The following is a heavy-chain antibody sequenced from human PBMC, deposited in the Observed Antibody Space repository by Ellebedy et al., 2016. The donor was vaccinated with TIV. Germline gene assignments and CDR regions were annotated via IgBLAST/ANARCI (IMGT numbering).Heavy chain of an antibody. V-gene: IGHV3-74*01. D-gene: IGHD2-2*01. CDR3: ARGIVPAAFDV. Sequence: GGSLRLXCAASGFTFSNHWMFWVRQAPGMGLVWVSRVNHDGSNTLYADSVKGRFTISRDNAKNSLYLQMDSLRVEDTAVYSCARGIVPAAFDVWGQGTTVTVSS. CDR2: VNHDGSNT. CDR1: GFTFSNHW. J-gene: IGHJ6*02.